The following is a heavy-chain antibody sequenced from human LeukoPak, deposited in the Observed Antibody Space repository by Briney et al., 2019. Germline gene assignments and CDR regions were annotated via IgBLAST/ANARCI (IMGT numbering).Heavy chain of an antibody. V-gene: IGHV1-2*06. J-gene: IGHJ4*02. D-gene: IGHD6-19*01. CDR3: ASIAVAGTNFDY. CDR2: INPNSGGT. CDR1: GYTFTGYY. Sequence: ASVKVSCKASGYTFTGYYMHWVRQAPGQGLEWMGRINPNSGGTNYAQKFQGRVTMTRDTSISTAYVELSRLRSDDTAVYYCASIAVAGTNFDYWGQGTLVTVSS.